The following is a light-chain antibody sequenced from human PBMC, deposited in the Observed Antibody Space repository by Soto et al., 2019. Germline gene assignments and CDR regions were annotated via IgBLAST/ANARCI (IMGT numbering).Light chain of an antibody. J-gene: IGKJ4*01. Sequence: DIQMTQSPSTLSASVGDRVTITSRASQSISSWLAWYQQTPGKAPKLLIHEASRLETGVPSRFSGSESGTEFTLTISGLHAEDSETYYCQHYTNFPLPFGGGTKV. V-gene: IGKV1-5*01. CDR1: QSISSW. CDR3: QHYTNFPLP. CDR2: EAS.